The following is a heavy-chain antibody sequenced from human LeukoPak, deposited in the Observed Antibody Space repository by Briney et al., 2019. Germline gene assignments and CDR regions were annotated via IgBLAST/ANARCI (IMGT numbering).Heavy chain of an antibody. CDR3: ARDQMVQGVIYYFDY. CDR1: GFTFSSYG. Sequence: PGGSLRLSCAASGFTFSSYGMHWVRQAPGKGLEWVAVIWYDGSNKYYADPVKGRFTISRDNSKNTLYLQMNSLRAEDTAVNYCARDQMVQGVIYYFDYWGQGTLVTVSS. V-gene: IGHV3-33*01. D-gene: IGHD3-10*01. J-gene: IGHJ4*02. CDR2: IWYDGSNK.